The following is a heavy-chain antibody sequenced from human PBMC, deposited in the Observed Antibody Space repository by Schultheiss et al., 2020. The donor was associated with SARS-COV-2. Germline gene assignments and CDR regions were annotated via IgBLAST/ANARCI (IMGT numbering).Heavy chain of an antibody. CDR3: AKGFTIFGVGAFDI. Sequence: SQTLSLTCAVYGGSFSGYYWSWIRQPPGKGLEWIGEINHSGSTNYNPSLKSRVTISVDTSKNQFSLKLSSVTAADTAVYYCAKGFTIFGVGAFDIWGQGTMVTVSS. CDR2: INHSGST. V-gene: IGHV4-34*01. D-gene: IGHD3-3*01. J-gene: IGHJ3*02. CDR1: GGSFSGYY.